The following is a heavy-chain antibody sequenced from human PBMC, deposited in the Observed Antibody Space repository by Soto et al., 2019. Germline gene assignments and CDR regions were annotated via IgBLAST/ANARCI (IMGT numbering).Heavy chain of an antibody. CDR2: IYYSGST. V-gene: IGHV4-31*03. D-gene: IGHD2-15*01. CDR3: AREGVVAARYFDY. Sequence: SETLSLTCTVSGGSISSGGYYWSWIRQHPGKGLEWIGYIYYSGSTYYNPSLKSRVTISVDTSKNQFSLKLSSVTAADTAVYYCAREGVVAARYFDYWGQGTLVTVSS. J-gene: IGHJ4*02. CDR1: GGSISSGGYY.